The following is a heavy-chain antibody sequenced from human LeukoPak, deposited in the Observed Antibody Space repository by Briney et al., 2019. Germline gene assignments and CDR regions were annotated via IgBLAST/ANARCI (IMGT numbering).Heavy chain of an antibody. CDR3: ARAVVRGVIIIAYGMDV. D-gene: IGHD3-10*01. CDR2: ISAYSGNT. V-gene: IGHV1-18*01. J-gene: IGHJ6*02. CDR1: GYTFTSYG. Sequence: GASVKVSCKASGYTFTSYGISWARQAPGQGLEWMGWISAYSGNTNYAQKLQGRVTMTTDTSTSTAYMELRSLRSDDTAVYYCARAVVRGVIIIAYGMDVWGQGTTVTVSS.